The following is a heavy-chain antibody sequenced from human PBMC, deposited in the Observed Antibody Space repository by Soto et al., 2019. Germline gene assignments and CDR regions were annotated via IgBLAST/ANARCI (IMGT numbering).Heavy chain of an antibody. J-gene: IGHJ6*02. D-gene: IGHD2-8*01. CDR1: GFTFSNYD. Sequence: GGSLRLSCAASGFTFSNYDMSWVRQAPGKGLEWVSTIRGGGGDTYYADSVRGRFTISRDNARNTLYLQMNSLRAEDTAVYYCARGVPKDIVLMVYAIDYYYGMDVWGQGTTVTVSS. CDR2: IRGGGGDT. V-gene: IGHV3-23*01. CDR3: ARGVPKDIVLMVYAIDYYYGMDV.